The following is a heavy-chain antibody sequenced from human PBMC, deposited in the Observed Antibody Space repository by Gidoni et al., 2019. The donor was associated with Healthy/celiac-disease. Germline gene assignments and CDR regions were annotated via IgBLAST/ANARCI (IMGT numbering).Heavy chain of an antibody. CDR3: AKDIADTAMVWDAFDI. J-gene: IGHJ3*02. Sequence: EVQLVESGGGLVQPGRSLRLSCAASGFTFDDYAMHWVRQAPGKGLEWVSGISLNSGSIGYADSVKGRFTISRDNAKNSLYLQMNSLRAEDTALYYCAKDIADTAMVWDAFDIWGQGTMVTVSS. V-gene: IGHV3-9*01. CDR2: ISLNSGSI. CDR1: GFTFDDYA. D-gene: IGHD5-18*01.